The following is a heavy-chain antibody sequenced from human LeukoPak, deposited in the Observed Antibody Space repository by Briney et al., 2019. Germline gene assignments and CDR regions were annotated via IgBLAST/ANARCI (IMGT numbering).Heavy chain of an antibody. V-gene: IGHV4-59*08. D-gene: IGHD2-21*01. Sequence: SETLSLTCTVSVGSISSYYWSWIRQPPGKGLEWTGYIYYSGHTYYNPSLKSRISMSVDTSKNQFSLKLSSVTAADTAVYYCASRTVRRGEGDYWGQGTLVTVSS. CDR2: IYYSGHT. CDR1: VGSISSYY. CDR3: ASRTVRRGEGDY. J-gene: IGHJ4*02.